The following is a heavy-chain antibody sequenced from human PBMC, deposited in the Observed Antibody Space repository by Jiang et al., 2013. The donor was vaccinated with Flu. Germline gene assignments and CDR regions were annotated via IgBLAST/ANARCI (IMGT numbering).Heavy chain of an antibody. Sequence: SGAEVKKPGSSVKVSCKASGGTFSSYAISWVRQAPGQGLEWMGRIIPILGIANYAQKFQGRVTITADKSTSTAYMELSSLRSEDTAVYYCASYIAAAGTLDYVGPGNPGHRLL. V-gene: IGHV1-69*04. CDR1: GGTFSSYA. J-gene: IGHJ4*02. D-gene: IGHD6-13*01. CDR2: IIPILGIA. CDR3: ASYIAAAGTLDY.